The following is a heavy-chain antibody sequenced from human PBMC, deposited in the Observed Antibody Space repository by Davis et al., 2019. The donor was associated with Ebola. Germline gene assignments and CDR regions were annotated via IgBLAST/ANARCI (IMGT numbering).Heavy chain of an antibody. CDR3: TTTSGDTASDY. Sequence: GESLKISCAASGFTFSGSVMHLVRQASGKGLEWVGRIRSKANSYATAYAASVKGRFTISRDDSKNTAYLQMNSLKTEDTAVYYCTTTSGDTASDYWGQGTLVTVSS. V-gene: IGHV3-73*01. CDR2: IRSKANSYAT. CDR1: GFTFSGSV. D-gene: IGHD5-18*01. J-gene: IGHJ4*02.